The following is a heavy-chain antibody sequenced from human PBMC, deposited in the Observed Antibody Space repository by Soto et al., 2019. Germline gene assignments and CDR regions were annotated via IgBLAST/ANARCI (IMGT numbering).Heavy chain of an antibody. V-gene: IGHV3-23*01. Sequence: PGGSLRLSCAASGFTFSSYAMSWVRQAPGKGLEWVSAISGSGGSTYYADSVKGRFTISRDNSKNTLYLQMNSLRAEDTAVYYCAKCPRIRYYGSGSYYETPNYYYGMDVWGQGTTVTVSS. CDR1: GFTFSSYA. J-gene: IGHJ6*02. D-gene: IGHD3-10*01. CDR3: AKCPRIRYYGSGSYYETPNYYYGMDV. CDR2: ISGSGGST.